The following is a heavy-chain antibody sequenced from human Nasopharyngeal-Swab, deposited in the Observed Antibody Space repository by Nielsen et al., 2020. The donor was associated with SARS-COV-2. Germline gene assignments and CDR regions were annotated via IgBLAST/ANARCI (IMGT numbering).Heavy chain of an antibody. CDR2: IDYSGST. CDR3: ARATTPIAVAGPRGWYFDL. Sequence: SETLSLTCTVSGGPISSGGYYWSWIRQHPGKGREWMGNIDYSGSTYYNPSPNSRVTISVDTSKNQFSLKLSSVTAADTAVYYCARATTPIAVAGPRGWYFDLWGRGTLVTVSS. J-gene: IGHJ2*01. V-gene: IGHV4-31*03. CDR1: GGPISSGGYY. D-gene: IGHD6-19*01.